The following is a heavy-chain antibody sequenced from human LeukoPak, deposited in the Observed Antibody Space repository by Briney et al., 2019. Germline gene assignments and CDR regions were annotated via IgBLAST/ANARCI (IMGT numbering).Heavy chain of an antibody. V-gene: IGHV3-7*03. CDR1: GFTFSSYW. CDR3: ARYPGGYYYGMDV. D-gene: IGHD3-10*01. CDR2: IKQDGSEK. J-gene: IGHJ6*04. Sequence: PGGSLGLSCAASGFTFSSYWMSWVRQAPGKGLEWVANIKQDGSEKYYVDSVKGRFTISRDNAKNSLYLQMNSLRAEDTAVYYCARYPGGYYYGMDVWGKGTTVTVSS.